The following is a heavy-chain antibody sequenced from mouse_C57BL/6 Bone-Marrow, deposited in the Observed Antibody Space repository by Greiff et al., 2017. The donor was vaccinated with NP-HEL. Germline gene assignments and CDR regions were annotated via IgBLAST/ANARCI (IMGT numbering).Heavy chain of an antibody. CDR3: TRSYYDYDWVDFDY. V-gene: IGHV1-15*01. J-gene: IGHJ2*01. CDR2: IDPETGGT. D-gene: IGHD2-4*01. CDR1: GYTFTDYE. Sequence: QVQLQQSGAELVRPGASMTLSCKASGYTFTDYEMHWVKQTPVHGLEWIGAIDPETGGTAYNQKFKGKAILTADKSSSTAYMELRSLTSEDSAVYYCTRSYYDYDWVDFDYWGQGTTLTVSS.